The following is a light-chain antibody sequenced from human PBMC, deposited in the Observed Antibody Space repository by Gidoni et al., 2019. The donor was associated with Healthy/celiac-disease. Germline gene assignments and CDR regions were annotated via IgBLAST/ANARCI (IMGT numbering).Light chain of an antibody. J-gene: IGKJ3*01. CDR3: QQRSNWPPLFT. CDR1: QSVSSY. CDR2: DAS. V-gene: IGKV3-11*01. Sequence: EIVLTQSPATLSLSPGERATLSCRASQSVSSYFAWYQQKPGQAPRLLIYDASNRATGIPARFSGSGSGTDFTLTISSLEPEDFAVYYCQQRSNWPPLFTFGPGTKVEIK.